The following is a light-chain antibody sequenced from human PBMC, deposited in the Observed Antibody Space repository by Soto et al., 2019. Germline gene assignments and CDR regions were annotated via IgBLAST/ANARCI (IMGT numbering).Light chain of an antibody. J-gene: IGLJ2*01. CDR1: SSDVGGFNY. Sequence: QSALPQPASVSGSPGQSITISCTGTSSDVGGFNYVSWYQHYPGEAPKLLIYEVSNRPSGVSSRFSGSKSGNTASLTISGLQADDEGDYYCSSCTTSNTLVFGGGTKLTVL. V-gene: IGLV2-14*01. CDR2: EVS. CDR3: SSCTTSNTLV.